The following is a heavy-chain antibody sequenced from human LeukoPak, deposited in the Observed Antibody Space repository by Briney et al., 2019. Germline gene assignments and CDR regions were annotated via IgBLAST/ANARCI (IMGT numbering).Heavy chain of an antibody. V-gene: IGHV4-31*03. Sequence: SETLSLTCTVSGGSISSGNYYWSWIRQHPGKGLEWIGYIYYSGSPYYNPSLKSRVTISVDTSKNQFSLKLSSVTAADTAMYYCARDQSANYGGYNWFDPWGQGTLVTVSP. J-gene: IGHJ5*02. D-gene: IGHD4/OR15-4a*01. CDR2: IYYSGSP. CDR1: GGSISSGNYY. CDR3: ARDQSANYGGYNWFDP.